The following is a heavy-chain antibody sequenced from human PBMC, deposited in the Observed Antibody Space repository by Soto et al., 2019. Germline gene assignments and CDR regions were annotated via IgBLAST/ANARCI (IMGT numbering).Heavy chain of an antibody. V-gene: IGHV1-69*06. Sequence: QVQLVQSGAEVKKPGSSVKVSCKASGGTFSSYDISWVRQAPGHGLEWMGGIIPIFCTANYAQKFQGRVTITADKSRSTAYMELSSLRYEETAVYYCARHGSSGWTYYFDYWGQGTLVTVS. CDR1: GGTFSSYD. J-gene: IGHJ4*02. D-gene: IGHD6-19*01. CDR2: IIPIFCTA. CDR3: ARHGSSGWTYYFDY.